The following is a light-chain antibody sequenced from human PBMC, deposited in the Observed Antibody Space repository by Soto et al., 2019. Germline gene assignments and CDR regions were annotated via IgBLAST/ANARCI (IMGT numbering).Light chain of an antibody. V-gene: IGLV2-8*01. CDR3: SSYARNRAIL. J-gene: IGLJ2*01. Sequence: QSALTQPPSASGSPGQSGAISCTGTSSDVGGYSYVSWYQQHPGKAPKLMISEVSKRPSGVPDRFSGSKSGNTASLTVYGLQAEDEADYYCSSYARNRAILFGGGTKGTV. CDR1: SSDVGGYSY. CDR2: EVS.